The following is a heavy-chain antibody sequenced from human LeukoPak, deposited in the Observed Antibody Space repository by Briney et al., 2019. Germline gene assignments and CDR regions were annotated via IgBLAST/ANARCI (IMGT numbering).Heavy chain of an antibody. V-gene: IGHV1-69*05. D-gene: IGHD5-12*01. J-gene: IGHJ4*02. CDR1: GGTFSSYA. CDR3: ARGRGYDPSLFDY. Sequence: SVKVSCKASGGTFSSYAISWVRQAPGQGLEWMGRIIPIFGTANYAQKFQGRVTITTDESTSTAYMELSSLRSGDTAVYYCARGRGYDPSLFDYWGQGTLVTVSS. CDR2: IIPIFGTA.